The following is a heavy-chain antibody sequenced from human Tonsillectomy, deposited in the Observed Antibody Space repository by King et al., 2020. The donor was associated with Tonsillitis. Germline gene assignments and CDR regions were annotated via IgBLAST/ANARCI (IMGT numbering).Heavy chain of an antibody. V-gene: IGHV3-53*01. J-gene: IGHJ6*02. CDR1: GFTVSSNY. Sequence: VQLVESGGGLIQPGGSLRLSCAASGFTVSSNYMSWVPQAPGKGLWWGSVIYSGGSSYYADSVKGRFTISRDNSKNTLYLKMNSLRAEGTAVYYCARDRGLSLYYYYGMDVWGQGTTVTVSS. CDR3: ARDRGLSLYYYYGMDV. D-gene: IGHD3-10*01. CDR2: IYSGGSS.